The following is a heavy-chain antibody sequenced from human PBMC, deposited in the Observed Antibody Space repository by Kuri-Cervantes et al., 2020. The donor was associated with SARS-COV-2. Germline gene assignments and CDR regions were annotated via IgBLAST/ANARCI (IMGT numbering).Heavy chain of an antibody. J-gene: IGHJ3*02. CDR1: GFTFSSYG. D-gene: IGHD6-13*01. Sequence: GESLKISCAASGFTFSSYGMNWVRQAPGKGLEWVSYISSSSSTIYYADSVKGRFTISRDNAKNSLYLQMNSLRAEDTAVYYCARCPSSSWYSDAFDIWGQGTMVTVSS. V-gene: IGHV3-48*01. CDR2: ISSSSSTI. CDR3: ARCPSSSWYSDAFDI.